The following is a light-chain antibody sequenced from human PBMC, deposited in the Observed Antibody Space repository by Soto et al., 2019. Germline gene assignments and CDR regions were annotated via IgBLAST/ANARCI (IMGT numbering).Light chain of an antibody. J-gene: IGKJ5*01. CDR1: HDINNY. V-gene: IGKV1-33*01. Sequence: DIQMTQSPSSLSASVGDRVTIICQASHDINNYLNWYQQKPGKAPKLLIYDSSNLEIGVPSSFSGSGYGTRFSFTISSLQPEDITTYYCQQFDNLPFTFGHGTRLEIK. CDR3: QQFDNLPFT. CDR2: DSS.